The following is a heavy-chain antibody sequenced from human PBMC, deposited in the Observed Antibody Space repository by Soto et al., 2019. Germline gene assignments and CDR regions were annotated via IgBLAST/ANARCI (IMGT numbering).Heavy chain of an antibody. D-gene: IGHD2-15*01. J-gene: IGHJ6*02. CDR2: IIPIFGTA. CDR1: GGTFSTYA. Sequence: QVQLVQSGAEVKKPGSSVKVSCKSSGGTFSTYAISWVRQAPGQGFEWMGGIIPIFGTANYAQKFQGRVTITADESTTTAYMEVISLRSEDTAVYYCARDEMVVATGSRTWHYYYGMDVWGQGTTVTVSS. V-gene: IGHV1-69*12. CDR3: ARDEMVVATGSRTWHYYYGMDV.